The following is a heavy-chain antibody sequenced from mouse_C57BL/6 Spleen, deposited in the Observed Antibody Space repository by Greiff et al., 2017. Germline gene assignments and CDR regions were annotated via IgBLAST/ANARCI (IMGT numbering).Heavy chain of an antibody. J-gene: IGHJ2*01. CDR3: ARGDLVVAFDY. Sequence: EVKLEESGGGLVKPGGSLKLSCAASGFTFSDYGMHWVRQAPEKGLEWVAYISSGSSTIYYADTVKGRFTISRDNAKNTLFLQMTSLRSEDTAMYYCARGDLVVAFDYWGQGTTLTVSS. CDR1: GFTFSDYG. V-gene: IGHV5-17*01. D-gene: IGHD1-1*01. CDR2: ISSGSSTI.